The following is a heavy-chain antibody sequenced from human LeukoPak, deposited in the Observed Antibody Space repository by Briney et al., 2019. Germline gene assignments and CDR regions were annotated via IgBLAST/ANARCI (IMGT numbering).Heavy chain of an antibody. CDR3: ARHPGPIVVVPAAYWFDP. CDR1: GYSFTSYW. CDR2: IDPSDSYT. J-gene: IGHJ5*02. D-gene: IGHD2-2*01. V-gene: IGHV5-10-1*01. Sequence: GESLKISCKGSGYSFTSYWISWVRQMPGKGLEWMGRIDPSDSYTNYSTSFQGHVTISADKSISTAYLQWSSLKASDTAMYYCARHPGPIVVVPAAYWFDPWGQGTLVTVSS.